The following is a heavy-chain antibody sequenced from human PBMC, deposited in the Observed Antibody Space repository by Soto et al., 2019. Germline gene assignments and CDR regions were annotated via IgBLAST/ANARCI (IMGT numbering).Heavy chain of an antibody. V-gene: IGHV3-53*01. CDR3: ARGSGSLYYFDF. D-gene: IGHD1-26*01. J-gene: IGHJ4*02. CDR2: IYSGGST. CDR1: GFSVSTNY. Sequence: LRLSCAASGFSVSTNYMTWVRQAPGKGLEWVSVIYSGGSTYCADSVKGRFTISRDNSKNTLHLQMNSLRAGDTAVYYCARGSGSLYYFDFWGRGTLVTVSS.